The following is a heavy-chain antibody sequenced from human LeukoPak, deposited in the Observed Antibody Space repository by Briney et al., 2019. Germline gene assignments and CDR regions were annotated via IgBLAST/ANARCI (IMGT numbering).Heavy chain of an antibody. D-gene: IGHD1-26*01. CDR3: ARDRSMEVGPSTDYFDF. CDR2: INPNGGDT. CDR1: GYTFTGHY. Sequence: VASVKVSCKASGYTFTGHYMYWVRQAPGQGLECMGWINPNGGDTNYAQNFQGRVTMTRDTSITTAYMELSRLKFDDTAVYYCARDRSMEVGPSTDYFDFWGQGTLVTVSS. V-gene: IGHV1-2*02. J-gene: IGHJ4*02.